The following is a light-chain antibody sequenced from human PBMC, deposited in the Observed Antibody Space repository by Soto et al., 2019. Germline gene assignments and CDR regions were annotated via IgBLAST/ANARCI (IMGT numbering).Light chain of an antibody. Sequence: QSALTQPASVSGSPGQSITISCTGTSSDVGGYSYVSWYQQHPGKAPKLMIYYVSNRPSGVSNRFSGSKSGNTASLTISGLQAEDEADYYCSSYTSSSTLVVFGGGIKLTVL. V-gene: IGLV2-14*03. J-gene: IGLJ2*01. CDR1: SSDVGGYSY. CDR2: YVS. CDR3: SSYTSSSTLVV.